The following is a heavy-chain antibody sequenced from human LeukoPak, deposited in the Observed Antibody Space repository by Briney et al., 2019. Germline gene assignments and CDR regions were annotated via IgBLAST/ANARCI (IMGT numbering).Heavy chain of an antibody. CDR2: INPSGGST. CDR3: ARDMSAGMIVVVLDY. Sequence: ASVKVSCKASGYTFTSYYMHWVRQAPGQGLEWMGIINPSGGSTSYAQKFQGRVTMTRDMSTSTVYMELSSLRSEDTAVYYCARDMSAGMIVVVLDYWGQGTLVTVSS. V-gene: IGHV1-46*01. CDR1: GYTFTSYY. D-gene: IGHD3-22*01. J-gene: IGHJ4*02.